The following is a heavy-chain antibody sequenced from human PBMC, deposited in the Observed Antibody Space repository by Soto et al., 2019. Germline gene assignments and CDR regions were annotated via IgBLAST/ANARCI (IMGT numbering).Heavy chain of an antibody. V-gene: IGHV4-31*03. Sequence: PSETLSLTCTVSGGSISSGGYYWSWIRQHPGKGLEWIGYIYYSGSTYYNPSLKSRVTISVDTSKNQFSLKLSSVTAADTAVYYCASLFREYNWFDPWGQGTLVTVSS. CDR2: IYYSGST. D-gene: IGHD3-3*01. CDR3: ASLFREYNWFDP. CDR1: GGSISSGGYY. J-gene: IGHJ5*02.